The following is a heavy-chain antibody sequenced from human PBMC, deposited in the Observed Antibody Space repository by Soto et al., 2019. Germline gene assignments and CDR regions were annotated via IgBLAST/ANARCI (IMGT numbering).Heavy chain of an antibody. J-gene: IGHJ5*02. Sequence: QVQLQESGPGLVKPSQTLSLTCTVSGGSISSGGYYWSWIRQHPGKGLEWIGYIYYSGSTYYNPSLKSRLTISLDTSKNQFSLKLSSVTAADTAVYYCARRSCSGCSCPNWFDPWGQGTLVTVSS. V-gene: IGHV4-31*03. CDR2: IYYSGST. CDR1: GGSISSGGYY. CDR3: ARRSCSGCSCPNWFDP. D-gene: IGHD2-15*01.